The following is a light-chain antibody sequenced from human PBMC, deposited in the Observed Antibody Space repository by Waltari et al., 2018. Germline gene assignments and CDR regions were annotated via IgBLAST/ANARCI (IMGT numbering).Light chain of an antibody. CDR3: QQFYTTPMIT. V-gene: IGKV4-1*01. CDR1: LRVLYSSYTKHL. J-gene: IGKJ2*01. CDR2: WAS. Sequence: IVMPQSPASLAVSLRERATIHCRSSLRVLYSSYTKHLLAWYQQKPGQPSKLLIYWASARESGVPDRCGGSGSGTDFTLPISSLQAEDVAVYYCQQFYTTPMITFGQGTKLEIK.